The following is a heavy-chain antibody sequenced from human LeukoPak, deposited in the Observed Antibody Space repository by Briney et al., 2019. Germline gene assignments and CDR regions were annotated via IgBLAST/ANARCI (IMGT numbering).Heavy chain of an antibody. D-gene: IGHD1-26*01. CDR1: GFTSSSYW. V-gene: IGHV3-7*01. Sequence: GGSLRLSCAASGFTSSSYWMSWVRQAPGKGLEWVANIKQDGSEKYYVDSVKGRFTISRDNAKNSLYLQMNSLRAEDTAVYYCARFLRRAYYFDYWGQGTLVTVSS. CDR2: IKQDGSEK. CDR3: ARFLRRAYYFDY. J-gene: IGHJ4*02.